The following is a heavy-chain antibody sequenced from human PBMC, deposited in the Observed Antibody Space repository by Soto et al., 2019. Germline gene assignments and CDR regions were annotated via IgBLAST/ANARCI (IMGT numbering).Heavy chain of an antibody. J-gene: IGHJ4*02. CDR2: ISAYNGNT. CDR1: GYTFTSYG. D-gene: IGHD3-16*02. Sequence: ASVKPSCKDSGYTFTSYGISWVRQAPGQGLEWMGWISAYNGNTNYAQKLQGRVTMTTDTSTSTAYMELRSLRSDDTAVYYCARDLLASFSRHDPGPCSYWGQGTLLTVSS. V-gene: IGHV1-18*01. CDR3: ARDLLASFSRHDPGPCSY.